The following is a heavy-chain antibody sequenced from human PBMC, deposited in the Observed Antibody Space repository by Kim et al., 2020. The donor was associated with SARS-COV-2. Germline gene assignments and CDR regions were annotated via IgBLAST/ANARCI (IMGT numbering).Heavy chain of an antibody. CDR1: GGSFSGYY. Sequence: SETLSLTCAVYGGSFSGYYWSWIRQPPGKGLEWIGEINHSGSTNYNPSLKSRVTISVDTSKNQFSLKLSSVTAADTAVYYCARSLRAVTPGLAWCDPWG. J-gene: IGHJ5*02. CDR3: ARSLRAVTPGLAWCDP. V-gene: IGHV4-34*01. D-gene: IGHD4-17*01. CDR2: INHSGST.